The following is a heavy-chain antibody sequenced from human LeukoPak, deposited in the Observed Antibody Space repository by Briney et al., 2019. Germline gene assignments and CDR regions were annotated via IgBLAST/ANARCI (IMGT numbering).Heavy chain of an antibody. CDR2: INHSGST. V-gene: IGHV4-34*01. J-gene: IGHJ6*02. D-gene: IGHD3-10*01. CDR3: ARGHYYYGSGSYYPYYYGMDV. CDR1: GGSFSGYY. Sequence: SETLSLTCAVYGGSFSGYYWSWIRQPPGKGLEWIGEINHSGSTNYNPSLKSRVAMSVDTSKNQFSLKLSSVTAADAAVYYCARGHYYYGSGSYYPYYYGMDVWGQGTTVTVSS.